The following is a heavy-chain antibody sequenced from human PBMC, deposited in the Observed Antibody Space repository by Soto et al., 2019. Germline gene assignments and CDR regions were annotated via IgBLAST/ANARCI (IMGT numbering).Heavy chain of an antibody. CDR1: GYSFTSYW. V-gene: IGHV5-51*01. D-gene: IGHD3-10*01. Sequence: GESPKISCKGSGYSFTSYWIGWVRQMPGKGLEWMGIIYPGDSDTRYSPSFQGQVTISADKSISTAYLQWSSLKASDTAMYYCARSITMVAYGMDVWGQGTTVTVSS. CDR3: ARSITMVAYGMDV. CDR2: IYPGDSDT. J-gene: IGHJ6*02.